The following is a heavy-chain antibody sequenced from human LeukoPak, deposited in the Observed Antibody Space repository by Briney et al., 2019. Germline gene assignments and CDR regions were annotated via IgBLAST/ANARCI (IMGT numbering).Heavy chain of an antibody. J-gene: IGHJ4*02. Sequence: VASVKVSCKASGYTFSGYYMHWVRQAPGQGLEWMGWINPNSGATNYAQTLQGRVTMTRDTSISIVYMELSRLRTDDTAVYYCARALRYDDSSGYYAYRGQGTLVTVSS. CDR2: INPNSGAT. D-gene: IGHD3-22*01. V-gene: IGHV1-2*02. CDR1: GYTFSGYY. CDR3: ARALRYDDSSGYYAY.